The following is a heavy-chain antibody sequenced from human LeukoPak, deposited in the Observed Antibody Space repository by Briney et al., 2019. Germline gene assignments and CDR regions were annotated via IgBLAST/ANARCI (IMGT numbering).Heavy chain of an antibody. CDR1: GGSISTYS. CDR2: IYYSGTT. CDR3: ARLDSSGYYVDY. Sequence: PSETLSLTCTVSGGSISTYSWSWIRQPPGKGLEWTGYIYYSGTTNYNSSLKSRVTISVDTSKNQFSLKLSSVTAADTAVYYCARLDSSGYYVDYWGQGTLVTVSS. J-gene: IGHJ4*02. V-gene: IGHV4-59*08. D-gene: IGHD3-22*01.